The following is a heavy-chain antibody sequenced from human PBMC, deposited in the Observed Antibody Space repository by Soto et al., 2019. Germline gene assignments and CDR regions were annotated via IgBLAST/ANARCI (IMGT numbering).Heavy chain of an antibody. J-gene: IGHJ3*02. V-gene: IGHV3-30-3*01. CDR2: ISYDGSNK. Sequence: GGSLRLSCAASGFTFSSYAMHWVRQAPGKGLEWVAVISYDGSNKYYADSVKGRFTISRDNSKNTLYLQMNSLRAEDTAVYYCAREDLRPSGSYAFDIWGQGTMVTVSS. CDR1: GFTFSSYA. D-gene: IGHD1-26*01. CDR3: AREDLRPSGSYAFDI.